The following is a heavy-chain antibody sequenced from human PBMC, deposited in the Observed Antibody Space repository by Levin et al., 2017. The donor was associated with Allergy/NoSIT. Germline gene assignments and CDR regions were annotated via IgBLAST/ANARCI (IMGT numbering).Heavy chain of an antibody. Sequence: GESLKISCAASGFTFSSYAMHWVRQAPGKGLEWVAVISYDGSNKYYADSVKGRFTISRDNSKNTLYLQMNSLRAEDTAVYYSVKADYGDVYYYYYGMDVWGQGTTVTVAS. CDR1: GFTFSSYA. D-gene: IGHD4-17*01. CDR2: ISYDGSNK. CDR3: VKADYGDVYYYYYGMDV. V-gene: IGHV3-30*04. J-gene: IGHJ6*02.